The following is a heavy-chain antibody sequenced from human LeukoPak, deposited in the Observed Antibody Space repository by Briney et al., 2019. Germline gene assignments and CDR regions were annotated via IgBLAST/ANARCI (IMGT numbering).Heavy chain of an antibody. Sequence: GRSLRLSCAASGFTFSSYGMHWVRQAPGKGLEWVALMSYDGSDKYFADSVQGRFSISRDNSQNTLYLQMNSLRAEDTAISYYAKDMRPYSGARSFLFDPWGQGTLVIVSS. CDR3: AKDMRPYSGARSFLFDP. CDR1: GFTFSSYG. CDR2: MSYDGSDK. J-gene: IGHJ5*02. V-gene: IGHV3-30*18. D-gene: IGHD1-26*01.